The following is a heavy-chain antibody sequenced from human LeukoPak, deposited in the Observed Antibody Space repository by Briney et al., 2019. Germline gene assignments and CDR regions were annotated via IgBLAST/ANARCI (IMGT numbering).Heavy chain of an antibody. J-gene: IGHJ4*02. CDR1: GYTFTSYY. D-gene: IGHD1-26*01. CDR2: INPSGGST. V-gene: IGHV1-46*01. Sequence: ASVNVSCKASGYTFTSYYMHWVRQAPGQGLEWMGIINPSGGSTSYAQKFQGRVTMTRDMSTSTVYMELSSLRSEDTAVYYCARGWELLWYFDYWGQGTLVTVSS. CDR3: ARGWELLWYFDY.